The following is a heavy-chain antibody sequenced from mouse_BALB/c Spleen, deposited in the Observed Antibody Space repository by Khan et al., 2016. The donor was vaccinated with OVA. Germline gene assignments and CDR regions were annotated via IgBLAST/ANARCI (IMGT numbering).Heavy chain of an antibody. CDR2: ISSGGTYT. J-gene: IGHJ4*01. CDR3: TGHEVYYGYGQGDY. V-gene: IGHV5-9-3*01. D-gene: IGHD2-2*01. CDR1: GFTFSSYS. Sequence: EVQLVESGGGLVKPGGSLKLSCAASGFTFSSYSMSWVRQTPEKRLEWVATISSGGTYTYYSDSVKGRFTISRDNANNTLFLQMSSLRSEDTAIYSCTGHEVYYGYGQGDYWGQGTSVTVSS.